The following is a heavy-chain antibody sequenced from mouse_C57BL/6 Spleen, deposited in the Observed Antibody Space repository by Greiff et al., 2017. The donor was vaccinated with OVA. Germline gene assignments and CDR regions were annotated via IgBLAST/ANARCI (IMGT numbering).Heavy chain of an antibody. D-gene: IGHD2-1*01. V-gene: IGHV1-82*01. CDR2: IYPGDGDT. CDR1: GYAFSSSW. Sequence: LVKPGASVKISCKASGYAFSSSWMNWVKQRPGKGLEWIGRIYPGDGDTNYNGKFKGKATLTADKSSSTAYMQLSSLTSEDSAVYFCAREGNYYYYAMDYWGQGTSVTVSS. CDR3: AREGNYYYYAMDY. J-gene: IGHJ4*01.